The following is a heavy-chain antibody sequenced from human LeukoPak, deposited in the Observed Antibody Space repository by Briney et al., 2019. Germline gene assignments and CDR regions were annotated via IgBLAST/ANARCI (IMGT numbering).Heavy chain of an antibody. CDR2: ISNSGTTV. Sequence: GGSLRHSRSASGLNFRKYDLNWVRQAPGKGLEWVSYISNSGTTVYHADSVKGRFTISRDNAKNSVSLQLDSLRAEDTAIYYCANGDGYSSVWYFDPCGHGNLVTVSS. CDR1: GLNFRKYD. V-gene: IGHV3-48*03. CDR3: ANGDGYSSVWYFDP. J-gene: IGHJ4*03. D-gene: IGHD5-18*01.